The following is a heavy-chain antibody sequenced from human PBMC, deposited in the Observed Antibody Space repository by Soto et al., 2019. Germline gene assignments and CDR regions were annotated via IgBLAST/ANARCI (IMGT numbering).Heavy chain of an antibody. CDR3: AKEMYPRTVLDSSSPWGDY. CDR1: GFTFSDYG. CDR2: VSSDGSYK. D-gene: IGHD6-6*01. V-gene: IGHV3-30*18. J-gene: IGHJ4*02. Sequence: QVQLVESGGGVAQPGRSLRLSCAVSGFTFSDYGMHWVRQAPGKGLEWVAVVSSDGSYKYYADSVKGRFTVSRDLPGNTLFLQMNSLRLEDTAVYFCAKEMYPRTVLDSSSPWGDYWGQGTLVAVSS.